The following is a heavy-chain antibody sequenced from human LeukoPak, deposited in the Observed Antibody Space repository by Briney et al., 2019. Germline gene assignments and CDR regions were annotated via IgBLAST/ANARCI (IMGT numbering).Heavy chain of an antibody. Sequence: PSETLSLTCAVSGVSISSGHWWSWVRQPPGKGLEWIGEIYHSGSTNYNASLKSRVTISVDTSKSQFSLKVNSVTVADTAVYYCVTSIDLAGWGGFDVWGQGRMVTVSS. CDR1: GVSISSGHW. V-gene: IGHV4-4*02. J-gene: IGHJ3*01. D-gene: IGHD1-26*01. CDR2: IYHSGST. CDR3: VTSIDLAGWGGFDV.